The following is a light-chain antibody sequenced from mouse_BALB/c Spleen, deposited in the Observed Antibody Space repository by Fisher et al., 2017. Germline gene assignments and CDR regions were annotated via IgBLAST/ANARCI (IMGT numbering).Light chain of an antibody. Sequence: IVLTQTTAIMSASPGEKVTMTCSASSSVSYMYWYQQKPGSSPKPWIYRTSNLASGVPARFSGSGSGTSYSLTISSMEAEDAATYYCHQYHRSPYTFGGGTKLETK. V-gene: IGKV4-61*01. J-gene: IGKJ2*01. CDR2: RTS. CDR1: SSVSY. CDR3: HQYHRSPYT.